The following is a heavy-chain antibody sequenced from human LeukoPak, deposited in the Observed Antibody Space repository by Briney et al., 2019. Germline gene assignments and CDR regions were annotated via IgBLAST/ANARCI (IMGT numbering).Heavy chain of an antibody. D-gene: IGHD3-10*01. CDR1: GGSFRGYY. V-gene: IGHV4-34*01. CDR3: ARGEVLFGESDY. CDR2: IDHSGRT. J-gene: IGHJ4*02. Sequence: SETLSLTCAVYGGSFRGYYWSWLRQPPGKGLEWIGEIDHSGRTHYNPSLSSRVTISVDTSKNQFSLKLNSVTAADTAVYYCARGEVLFGESDYWGQGTLVTVSS.